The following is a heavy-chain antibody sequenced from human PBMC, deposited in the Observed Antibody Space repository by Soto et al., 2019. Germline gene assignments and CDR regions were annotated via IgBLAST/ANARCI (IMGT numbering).Heavy chain of an antibody. V-gene: IGHV1-2*04. CDR3: ARGPVVVVPAADYYYYGMDV. Sequence: ASVKVSCKASGYTFTGYYMHWVRQAPGQGLEWMGWINPNSGGTNYAQKFQGWVTMTRDTSISTAYMELSRLRSDDTAVYYCARGPVVVVPAADYYYYGMDVWGQGTTVTVSS. CDR2: INPNSGGT. CDR1: GYTFTGYY. J-gene: IGHJ6*02. D-gene: IGHD2-2*01.